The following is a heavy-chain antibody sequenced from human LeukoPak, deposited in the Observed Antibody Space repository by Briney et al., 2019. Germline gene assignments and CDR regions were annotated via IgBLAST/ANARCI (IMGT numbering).Heavy chain of an antibody. J-gene: IGHJ5*02. CDR3: AKDCWYGGSSWRVVGNNWFDP. CDR1: GFTFSSYA. Sequence: PGGSLRLSCAASGFTFSSYAMSWVRQAPGKGLEWVSAISGSGGSTYYADSVKGRFTISRDNSKNTLYLQMNSLRAEDTAVYYCAKDCWYGGSSWRVVGNNWFDPWGQGTLVTVSS. CDR2: ISGSGGST. D-gene: IGHD6-13*01. V-gene: IGHV3-23*01.